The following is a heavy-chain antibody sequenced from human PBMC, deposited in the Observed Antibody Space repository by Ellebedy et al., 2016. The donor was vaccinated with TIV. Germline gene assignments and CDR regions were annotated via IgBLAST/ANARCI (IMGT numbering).Heavy chain of an antibody. CDR2: ISSSGSTI. J-gene: IGHJ1*01. D-gene: IGHD3-16*02. V-gene: IGHV3-11*01. Sequence: GESLKISCAASGFTFSDYYMSWIRQAPGKGLEWVSYISSSGSTIYYADSVKGRFTISRDNAKNSLYLQMNSLRAEDTAVYYCARGHERNHVWGSYSYDEYFQHWGQGTLVTVSS. CDR1: GFTFSDYY. CDR3: ARGHERNHVWGSYSYDEYFQH.